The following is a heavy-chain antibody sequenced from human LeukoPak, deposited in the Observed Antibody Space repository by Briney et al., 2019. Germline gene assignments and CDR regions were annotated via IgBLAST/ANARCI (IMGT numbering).Heavy chain of an antibody. D-gene: IGHD2-2*01. Sequence: GGSLRLSCAASGFTVSGNYMTWVRQAPGKGLEWISVIYSGGSTYYADSVKGRFTISRDNSKNTLYLQMNSLRAEDTAVYYCARAASWARFDSWGQGTLVTVSS. V-gene: IGHV3-66*01. J-gene: IGHJ4*02. CDR2: IYSGGST. CDR1: GFTVSGNY. CDR3: ARAASWARFDS.